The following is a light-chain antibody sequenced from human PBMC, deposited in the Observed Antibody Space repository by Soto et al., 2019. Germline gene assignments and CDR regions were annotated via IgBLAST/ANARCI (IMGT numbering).Light chain of an antibody. CDR3: QQYDSSTLT. Sequence: DIHMTQSPSTLSPSVVDRLSITCRASQSISTWLGWYQQKPGKATKLLIYKASTLESGVPSRFSGSRSGTEFTLTISSLPTDDFATYYWQQYDSSTLTFGGGTKVDIK. CDR1: QSISTW. J-gene: IGKJ4*01. V-gene: IGKV1-5*03. CDR2: KAS.